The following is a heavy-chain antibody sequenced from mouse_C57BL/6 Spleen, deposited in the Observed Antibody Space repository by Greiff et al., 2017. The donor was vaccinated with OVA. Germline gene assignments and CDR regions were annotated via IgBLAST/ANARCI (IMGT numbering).Heavy chain of an antibody. J-gene: IGHJ2*01. CDR3: AREHYGSSYPHFDY. D-gene: IGHD1-1*01. CDR1: GYTFTSYW. CDR2: IHPNSGST. V-gene: IGHV1-64*01. Sequence: QVQLQQPGAELVKPGASVKLSCKASGYTFTSYWMHWVKQRPGQGLEWIGMIHPNSGSTNYNEKFKSKATLTVDKSSSTAYMQLSSLTSEDSAVYYCAREHYGSSYPHFDYWGQGTTLTVSS.